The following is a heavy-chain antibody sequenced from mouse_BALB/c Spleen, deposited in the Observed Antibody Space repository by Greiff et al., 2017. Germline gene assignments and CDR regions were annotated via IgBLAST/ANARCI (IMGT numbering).Heavy chain of an antibody. J-gene: IGHJ2*01. Sequence: VQLKESGPSLVKPSQTLSLTCSVTGDSITSGYWNWIRKFPGNKLEYMGYISYSGSTYYNPSLKSRISITRDTSKNQYYLQLNSVTTEDTATYYCARFYDDVLYYFDYWGQGTTLTVSS. CDR3: ARFYDDVLYYFDY. D-gene: IGHD2-12*01. CDR2: ISYSGST. V-gene: IGHV3-8*02. CDR1: GDSITSGY.